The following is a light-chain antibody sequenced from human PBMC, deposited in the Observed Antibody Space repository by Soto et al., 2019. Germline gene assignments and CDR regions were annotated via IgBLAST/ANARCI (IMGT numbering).Light chain of an antibody. V-gene: IGLV2-14*01. CDR3: SSYTSTTPHVV. J-gene: IGLJ2*01. CDR2: EVS. CDR1: SGDVGDYRF. Sequence: QSALTQPASVSASPGQSITISCTGTSGDVGDYRFVSWYQQHPDKAPKLMIYEVSRRPSGVSNRFSGSKSGNTASLTISGLQPADEADYYCSSYTSTTPHVVFGGGTKLTVL.